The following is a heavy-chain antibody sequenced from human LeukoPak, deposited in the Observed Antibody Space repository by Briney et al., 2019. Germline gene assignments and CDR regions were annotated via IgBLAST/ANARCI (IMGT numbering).Heavy chain of an antibody. J-gene: IGHJ4*02. V-gene: IGHV1-18*01. CDR1: GGTFSSDA. CDR3: ARTSSTLWLRTPGGDY. D-gene: IGHD5-12*01. Sequence: APVKVSCKAYGGTFSSDAVSWVRQAPGQGLEWMGWISAYNGNTNYAQKLQGRVTMTTDTSTSTAYMELRSLRSDDTAVYYCARTSSTLWLRTPGGDYWGQGTLVTVSS. CDR2: ISAYNGNT.